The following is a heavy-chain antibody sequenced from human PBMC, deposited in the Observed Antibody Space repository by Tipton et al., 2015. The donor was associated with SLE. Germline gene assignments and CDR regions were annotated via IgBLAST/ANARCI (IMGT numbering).Heavy chain of an antibody. Sequence: SLRLSCAASGFTFSSYGMHWVRQAPGKGLEWVAFIRYDGSNKYYADSVKGRFTISRDNSKNTLYLQMNSLRAEDTAVYYCAKDSENSSGPNWFDPWGQGTLVTVSS. V-gene: IGHV3-30*02. D-gene: IGHD6-19*01. J-gene: IGHJ5*02. CDR2: IRYDGSNK. CDR3: AKDSENSSGPNWFDP. CDR1: GFTFSSYG.